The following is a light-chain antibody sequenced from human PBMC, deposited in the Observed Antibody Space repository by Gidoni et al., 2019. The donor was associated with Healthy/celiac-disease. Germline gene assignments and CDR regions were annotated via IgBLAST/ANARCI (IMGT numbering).Light chain of an antibody. CDR2: QDS. CDR3: QAWDSSTVV. CDR1: KLGDKY. Sequence: EVPQPPSVSVSPGQTASITCSGDKLGDKYACWYQQKPGQSPVLLIYQDSKRPSGIPERFSGSNSGNTATLTISGTQAMDEADYYCQAWDSSTVVFGGGTKLTVL. J-gene: IGLJ2*01. V-gene: IGLV3-1*01.